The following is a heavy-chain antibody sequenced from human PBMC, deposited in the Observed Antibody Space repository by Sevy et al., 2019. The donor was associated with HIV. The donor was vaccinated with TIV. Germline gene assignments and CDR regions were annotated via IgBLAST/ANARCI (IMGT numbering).Heavy chain of an antibody. Sequence: GGSLRLSCAASGFTFSSHYMSWVRQAPGKGLEWVANIKQDGSDKFYVESVKGRSTISRDNAKNSLYLQLSSMRAEDTAMYFCAREALYYYDSERHSDDAFDMWGPGTMVTVSS. CDR1: GFTFSSHY. D-gene: IGHD3-22*01. J-gene: IGHJ3*02. CDR2: IKQDGSDK. CDR3: AREALYYYDSERHSDDAFDM. V-gene: IGHV3-7*01.